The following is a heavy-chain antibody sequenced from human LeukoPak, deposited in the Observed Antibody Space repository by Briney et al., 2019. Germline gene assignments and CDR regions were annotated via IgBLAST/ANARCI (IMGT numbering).Heavy chain of an antibody. CDR2: ISGSGGST. J-gene: IGHJ4*02. CDR1: GFTFSSYA. CDR3: AKDVALIQLWLNPLLDY. Sequence: PGGSLRLSCAAPGFTFSSYAMSWVRQAPGKGLEWVSAISGSGGSTYYADSVKGRFTISRDNSKNTLYLQMNSLRAEDTAVYYCAKDVALIQLWLNPLLDYWGQGTLVTVSS. D-gene: IGHD5-18*01. V-gene: IGHV3-23*01.